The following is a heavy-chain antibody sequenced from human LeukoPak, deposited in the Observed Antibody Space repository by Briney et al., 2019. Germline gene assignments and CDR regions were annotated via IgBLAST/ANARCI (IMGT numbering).Heavy chain of an antibody. CDR2: IIPILGIA. Sequence: GASVKVSCKASGGTFSSYAISWVRQAPGQGLEWMGRIIPILGIANYAQKLQGRVTMTTDTSTSTAYMELRNLRSDDTAVYYCARDITGTTDWFDPWGQGTLVTVSS. D-gene: IGHD1-7*01. CDR3: ARDITGTTDWFDP. V-gene: IGHV1-69*04. CDR1: GGTFSSYA. J-gene: IGHJ5*02.